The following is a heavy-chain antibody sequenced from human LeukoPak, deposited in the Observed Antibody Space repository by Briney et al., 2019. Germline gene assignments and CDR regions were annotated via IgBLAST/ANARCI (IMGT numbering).Heavy chain of an antibody. CDR1: GGSISSSSYY. V-gene: IGHV4-39*01. D-gene: IGHD3-10*01. Sequence: SETLSLTCTVSGGSISSSSYYWGWIRQPPGKGLEWIGSTFYTGNTDYNPSLKSRVTISVDTSKNQFSLKLGSVTAADTAVYYCVRQTYGSGSYYNLDCWGQGTLVTVSS. CDR2: TFYTGNT. J-gene: IGHJ4*02. CDR3: VRQTYGSGSYYNLDC.